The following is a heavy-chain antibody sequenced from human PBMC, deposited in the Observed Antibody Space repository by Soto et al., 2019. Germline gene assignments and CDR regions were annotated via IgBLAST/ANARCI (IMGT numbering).Heavy chain of an antibody. D-gene: IGHD2-8*02. CDR2: SRNKANSYST. CDR1: GFTFSDHY. J-gene: IGHJ4*02. V-gene: IGHV3-72*01. CDR3: GLTLVAYIDH. Sequence: EVQLVESGGGLVQPGGSLRLSCAVSGFTFSDHYMEWVRQAPGKGLEWIARSRNKANSYSTEYAASVKGRFTVSRDNLQNSLVLQMNGLKSEDTAVYYCGLTLVAYIDHWGQGTLVTVSS.